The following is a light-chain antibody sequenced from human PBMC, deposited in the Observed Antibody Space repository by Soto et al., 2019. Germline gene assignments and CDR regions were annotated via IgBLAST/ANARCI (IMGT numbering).Light chain of an antibody. J-gene: IGKJ1*01. Sequence: EIVMTQSPVTLSVFPWERATLSCRASQSIGATVAWYHQRTGQAPRLPISGASTRATGVPARVRASGSGTAFTLTLSGLQSDDFGVYYCQQYADWPTTFGQGTRVESK. CDR2: GAS. V-gene: IGKV3-15*01. CDR1: QSIGAT. CDR3: QQYADWPTT.